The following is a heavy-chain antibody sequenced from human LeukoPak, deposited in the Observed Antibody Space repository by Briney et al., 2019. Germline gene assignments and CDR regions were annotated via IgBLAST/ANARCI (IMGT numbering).Heavy chain of an antibody. CDR1: GYSISSGYY. J-gene: IGHJ3*02. Sequence: SETLSLTCAVSGYSISSGYYWGWIRQPPGKGLEWIGSIYHSGSTYYNPSLKSRVTISVDTSKNQFSLKLSSVTAADTAVYYCARHRMRSPPSDAFDIWGQGTMVTVSS. CDR2: IYHSGST. CDR3: ARHRMRSPPSDAFDI. V-gene: IGHV4-38-2*01.